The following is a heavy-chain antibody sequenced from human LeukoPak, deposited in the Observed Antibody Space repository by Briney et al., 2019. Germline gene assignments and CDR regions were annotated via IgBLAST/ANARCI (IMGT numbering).Heavy chain of an antibody. CDR2: ISRTGNSI. V-gene: IGHV3-48*03. D-gene: IGHD6-13*01. J-gene: IGHJ4*02. Sequence: AGGSLRLSCAASGXTLTSYEMNWVRLAPGKGLEWISYISRTGNSIYYADSVKGRFTVSRDSAKNSLYLQMNSLRAEDTAVYYCAKGPYSSNWYVDYWGQGTLVTVAS. CDR1: GXTLTSYE. CDR3: AKGPYSSNWYVDY.